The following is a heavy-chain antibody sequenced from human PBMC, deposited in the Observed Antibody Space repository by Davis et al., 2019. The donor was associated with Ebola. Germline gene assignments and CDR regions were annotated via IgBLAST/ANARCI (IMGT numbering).Heavy chain of an antibody. CDR3: ARVVRDALYFDY. Sequence: GESLKISCAASGFTVSSNYMSWVRQAPGKGLEWVSVIYSGGSTYFADSVKGRFTISRDNSKNTLYLQMNSLRAEDTAVYYCARVVRDALYFDYWGQGTLVTVSS. D-gene: IGHD5-24*01. CDR1: GFTVSSNY. CDR2: IYSGGST. J-gene: IGHJ4*02. V-gene: IGHV3-66*02.